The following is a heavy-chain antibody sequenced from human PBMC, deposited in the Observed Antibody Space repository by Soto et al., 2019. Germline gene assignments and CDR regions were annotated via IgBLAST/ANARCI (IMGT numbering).Heavy chain of an antibody. J-gene: IGHJ3*02. D-gene: IGHD3-9*01. CDR3: ARDPTYYDILTGPLGAFDI. CDR1: GGSISSYY. V-gene: IGHV4-59*01. Sequence: SEPLSLTCTVSGGSISSYYWSWIRQPPGKVLEWIGYIYYSGSTNYNPSLKSRVTISVDTSKNQFSLKLSSVTAADTAVYYCARDPTYYDILTGPLGAFDIWGQGTMVNVS. CDR2: IYYSGST.